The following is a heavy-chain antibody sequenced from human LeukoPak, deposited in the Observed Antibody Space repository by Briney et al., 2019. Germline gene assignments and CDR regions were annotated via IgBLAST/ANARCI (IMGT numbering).Heavy chain of an antibody. Sequence: ASVKVSCKASGYTFTSYYMHWVRQAPGQGLEWMGIINPSGGSTSYAQKSQGRVTMTRDTSTSTVYMELSSLRSEDTAVYYCARGKIQLWSGQGNAFDIWGQGTMVTVSS. CDR2: INPSGGST. CDR3: ARGKIQLWSGQGNAFDI. J-gene: IGHJ3*02. CDR1: GYTFTSYY. V-gene: IGHV1-46*01. D-gene: IGHD5-18*01.